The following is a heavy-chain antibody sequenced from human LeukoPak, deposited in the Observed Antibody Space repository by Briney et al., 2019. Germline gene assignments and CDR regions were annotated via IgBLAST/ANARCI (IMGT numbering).Heavy chain of an antibody. J-gene: IGHJ3*02. CDR2: IYSGGST. CDR1: GFTVSSNY. Sequence: PGGSLRLSCAASGFTVSSNYMSWVRQAPGKGLEWVSVIYSGGSTYYADSVKGRFTIPRDNSKNTLYLQMNSLRAEDTAVYYCARGALMVRGVYDIWGQGTMVTVSS. D-gene: IGHD3-10*01. V-gene: IGHV3-66*01. CDR3: ARGALMVRGVYDI.